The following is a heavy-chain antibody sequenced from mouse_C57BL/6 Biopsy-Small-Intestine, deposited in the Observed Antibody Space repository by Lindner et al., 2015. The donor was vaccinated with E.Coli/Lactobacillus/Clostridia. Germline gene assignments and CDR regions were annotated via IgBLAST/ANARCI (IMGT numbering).Heavy chain of an antibody. CDR1: GYAFSSSW. CDR2: IYPGDGDT. V-gene: IGHV1-82*01. D-gene: IGHD2-13*01. Sequence: VQLQESGPELVKPGASVKISCKASGYAFSSSWMNWVKQRPGKGLEWIGRIYPGDGDTNYNGKFKGKATLTADKSSSTAYMQLSSLTSEDSAVYFCAAYGDYGGLYVYGRTGGQGTSVTVSS. J-gene: IGHJ4*01. CDR3: AAYGDYGGLYVYGRT.